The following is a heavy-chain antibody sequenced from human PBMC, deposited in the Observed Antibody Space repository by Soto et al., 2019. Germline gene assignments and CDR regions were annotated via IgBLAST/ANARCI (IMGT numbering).Heavy chain of an antibody. J-gene: IGHJ5*02. V-gene: IGHV6-1*01. D-gene: IGHD2-2*01. Sequence: PSQTLSLTCAISGDSVSSNSAAWNWIRQSPSRGLEWLGRTYYRSKWYNDYAVSVKSRITINPDTSKNQFSLQLNSVTPEDTAVYYCARARQYCSSTSCYWFDPWGQGTLVTVS. CDR1: GDSVSSNSAA. CDR2: TYYRSKWYN. CDR3: ARARQYCSSTSCYWFDP.